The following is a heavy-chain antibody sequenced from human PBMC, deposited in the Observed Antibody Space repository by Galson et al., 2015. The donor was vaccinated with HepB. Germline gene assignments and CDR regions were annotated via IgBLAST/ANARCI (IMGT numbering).Heavy chain of an antibody. CDR2: IVGSSEST. Sequence: SLRLSCAAPGITFSTYVMSWVRQAPGKGLEWVSSIVGSSESTFYADSAKGRFTISRDNSRNTLYLQMNRLRADDTAIYYCAKTSYCDGGPCFSGYFDSWGQGTLVAVSS. V-gene: IGHV3-23*01. D-gene: IGHD2-21*01. J-gene: IGHJ4*02. CDR3: AKTSYCDGGPCFSGYFDS. CDR1: GITFSTYV.